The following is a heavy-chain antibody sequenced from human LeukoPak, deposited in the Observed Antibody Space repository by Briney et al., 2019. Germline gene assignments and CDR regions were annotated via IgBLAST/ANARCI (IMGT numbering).Heavy chain of an antibody. CDR1: GYTFTSYA. CDR3: ARSAHIVVVITPFDY. CDR2: INAGNGNT. Sequence: ASVKVSCKASGYTFTSYAMHWVRQAPGQRLEWMGWINAGNGNTKYSQKFQGRVTMTRDTSISTAYMELSRLRSDDTAVYYCARSAHIVVVITPFDYWGQGTLVTVSS. D-gene: IGHD2-21*01. J-gene: IGHJ4*02. V-gene: IGHV1-3*01.